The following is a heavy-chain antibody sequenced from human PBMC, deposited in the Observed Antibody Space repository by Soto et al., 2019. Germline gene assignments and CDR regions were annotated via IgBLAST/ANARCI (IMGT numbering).Heavy chain of an antibody. V-gene: IGHV6-1*01. D-gene: IGHD1-26*01. J-gene: IGHJ4*02. CDR1: GDSVSTNSAA. CDR2: TFYRSKWYN. Sequence: SQTLSLTCAISGDSVSTNSAAWNWIRQSPSRGLEWLGRTFYRSKWYNEYAVSVKSRITINPDTSKNQFSLQLESLTPEDTAVYYCSRSPFSGRNFDYWGQGTLVTVSS. CDR3: SRSPFSGRNFDY.